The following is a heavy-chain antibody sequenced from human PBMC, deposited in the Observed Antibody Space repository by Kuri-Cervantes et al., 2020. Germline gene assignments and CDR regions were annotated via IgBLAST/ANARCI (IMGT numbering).Heavy chain of an antibody. CDR3: AKLNTYYYDSSDRGGIA. CDR2: ISGSGGST. CDR1: GFTFSSYA. Sequence: GESLKISCAASGFTFSSYAMSWVRQAPGKGLEWVSAISGSGGSTYYADSVKGRFTISRENAKNSLYLQMNSLRAEDTALYYCAKLNTYYYDSSDRGGIAWGRGTLVTVSS. J-gene: IGHJ5*02. D-gene: IGHD3-22*01. V-gene: IGHV3-23*01.